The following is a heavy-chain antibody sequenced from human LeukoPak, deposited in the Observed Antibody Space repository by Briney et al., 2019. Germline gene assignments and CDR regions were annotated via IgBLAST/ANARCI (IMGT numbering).Heavy chain of an antibody. CDR1: GLTFSSYA. CDR3: ARVGYYDSSGLDAFDI. D-gene: IGHD3-22*01. Sequence: PGGSLRLSCAASGLTFSSYAMSSVRQTPAKGLEWVSAIYSGGSTYYADSVKGRFTISRDNSKNTLYLQMNSLRAEDTAVYYCARVGYYDSSGLDAFDIWGQGTMVTVSS. CDR2: IYSGGST. V-gene: IGHV3-66*01. J-gene: IGHJ3*02.